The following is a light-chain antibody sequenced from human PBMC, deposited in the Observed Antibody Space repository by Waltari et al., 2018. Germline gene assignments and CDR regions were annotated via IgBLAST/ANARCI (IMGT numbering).Light chain of an antibody. CDR3: QQSYSTPRT. CDR2: AAS. V-gene: IGKV1-39*01. CDR1: QSISNY. Sequence: DIQMTQSPSSLSTSVGDRVTITCRASQSISNYLNCYQQKPGKAPKLLIYAASTLQSGVPSRFSCSRSGTGFTLTIRSLQPEDFVTYYCQQSYSTPRTFGQGTRLEIK. J-gene: IGKJ2*01.